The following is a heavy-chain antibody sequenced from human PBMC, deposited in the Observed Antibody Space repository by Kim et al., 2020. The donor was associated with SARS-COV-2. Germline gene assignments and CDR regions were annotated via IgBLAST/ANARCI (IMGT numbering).Heavy chain of an antibody. CDR1: GYTFTTYG. CDR3: ARDRGINLFDC. CDR2: IKADNGNT. V-gene: IGHV1-18*01. Sequence: ASVKVSCKASGYTFTTYGFSWVRQAPGQGPEWMGWIKADNGNTHYAQNFQGRVTLTTDTSTNTAYMELRSLNSHDTAVYYCARDRGINLFDCWGPGTLVT. D-gene: IGHD3-10*01. J-gene: IGHJ4*02.